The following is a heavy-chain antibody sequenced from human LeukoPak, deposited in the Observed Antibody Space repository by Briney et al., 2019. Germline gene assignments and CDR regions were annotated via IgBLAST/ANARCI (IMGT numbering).Heavy chain of an antibody. CDR2: ISSSSTI. Sequence: PGGSLRLSCAASGFTFSSYSMNWVRQAPGKGLEWVSYISSSSTIYYADSVKGRFTISRDNAKNSLYLQMNSLRAEDTAVYYCAINMVRDYYYYGMDVWGQGTTITVSS. CDR1: GFTFSSYS. CDR3: AINMVRDYYYYGMDV. V-gene: IGHV3-48*01. J-gene: IGHJ6*02. D-gene: IGHD3-10*01.